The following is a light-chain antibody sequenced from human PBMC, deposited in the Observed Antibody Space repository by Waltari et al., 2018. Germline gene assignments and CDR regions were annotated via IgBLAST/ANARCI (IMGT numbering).Light chain of an antibody. CDR1: QDITNY. CDR3: QQVYRYPHT. CDR2: AAS. J-gene: IGKJ4*01. V-gene: IGKV1-9*01. Sequence: IQLTQSPSFLSASIGDIVTITCRASQDITNYLAWYQQKPGKAPNLLIYAASTLQSGVPSRFSCSGSGAEFTLTIRSLQPEDFATYHFQQVYRYPHTFGGGTKVEIK.